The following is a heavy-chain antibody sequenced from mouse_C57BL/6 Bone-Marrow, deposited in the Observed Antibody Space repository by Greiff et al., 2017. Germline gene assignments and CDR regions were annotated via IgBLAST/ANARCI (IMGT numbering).Heavy chain of an antibody. CDR1: GFTFSSYA. CDR2: ISDGGSYT. D-gene: IGHD1-1*01. J-gene: IGHJ2*01. Sequence: EVMLVESGGGLVKPGGSLKLSCAASGFTFSSYAMSWVRQTPEKRLEWVATISDGGSYTYYPDNVKGRFTISRDNAKNNLSLQMSHLKSEDTAMYYCARDGSSSDYWGQGTTLTVSS. V-gene: IGHV5-4*01. CDR3: ARDGSSSDY.